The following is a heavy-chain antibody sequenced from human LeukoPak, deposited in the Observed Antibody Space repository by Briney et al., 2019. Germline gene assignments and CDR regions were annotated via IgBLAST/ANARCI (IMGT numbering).Heavy chain of an antibody. CDR2: INPNSGGT. V-gene: IGHV1-2*02. D-gene: IGHD3-10*01. Sequence: GASVKVSCKASGYTFTGYYMHWVRQALGQGLEWMGWINPNSGGTNYAQKFQGRVTMTRDTSISTAYMELSRLRSDDTAVYYCARDQGYYGSGSYYDWGQGTLVTVSS. CDR1: GYTFTGYY. J-gene: IGHJ4*02. CDR3: ARDQGYYGSGSYYD.